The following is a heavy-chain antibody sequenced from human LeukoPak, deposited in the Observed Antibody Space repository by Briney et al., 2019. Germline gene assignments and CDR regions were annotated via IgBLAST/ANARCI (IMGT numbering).Heavy chain of an antibody. V-gene: IGHV3-23*01. Sequence: GGSRRLSCAASGFTFSSYAMSWVRQAPGKGLEWVSAISGSGGSTYYADSVKGRFTISRDNSKNTLYLQMNSLRAEDTAVYYCAKDARLYDILTGYFDYWGQGTLVTVSS. CDR2: ISGSGGST. D-gene: IGHD3-9*01. CDR1: GFTFSSYA. J-gene: IGHJ4*02. CDR3: AKDARLYDILTGYFDY.